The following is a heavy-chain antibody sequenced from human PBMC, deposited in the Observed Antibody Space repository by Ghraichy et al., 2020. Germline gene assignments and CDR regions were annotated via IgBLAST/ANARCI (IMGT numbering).Heavy chain of an antibody. CDR2: IYYSGRT. CDR3: ARQYGSEKNYYYYYYGMDV. D-gene: IGHD3-10*01. Sequence: LRLSCTVSGGSISSGGYYWSWIRQHPGKGLEWIGYIYYSGRTYYNPSLKSRVTISVDTSKNQFSLKLSSVTAADTAVYYCARQYGSEKNYYYYYYGMDVWGQGTTVTVSS. J-gene: IGHJ6*02. V-gene: IGHV4-31*03. CDR1: GGSISSGGYY.